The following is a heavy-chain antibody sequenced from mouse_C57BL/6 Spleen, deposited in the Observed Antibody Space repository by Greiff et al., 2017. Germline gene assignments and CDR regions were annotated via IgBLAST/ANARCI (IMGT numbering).Heavy chain of an antibody. CDR2: IDPSDSYT. J-gene: IGHJ3*01. CDR1: GYTFTSYW. V-gene: IGHV1-59*01. Sequence: VQLQQSGAELVRPGTSVKLSCKASGYTFTSYWMHWVKQRPGQGLEWIGVIDPSDSYTNYNQKFKGKATLTVDTSSSTAYMQLSSLTSEDSAVYYCAYYGSSYGFAYWGQGTLVTVSA. D-gene: IGHD1-1*01. CDR3: AYYGSSYGFAY.